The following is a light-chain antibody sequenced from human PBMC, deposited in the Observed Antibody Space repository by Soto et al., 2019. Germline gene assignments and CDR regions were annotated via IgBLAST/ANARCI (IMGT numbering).Light chain of an antibody. J-gene: IGLJ2*01. V-gene: IGLV2-14*01. CDR3: CSYTSLSTEV. CDR1: SSDVGGYNH. Sequence: QSVLTQPASVSGSPGQSITISCTGTSSDVGGYNHVSWYQHSPGKAPKLILFAVSDRPSGVSHRFSGSKSGNTASLTISGLQADDEADYYCCSYTSLSTEVFGGGTKVTVL. CDR2: AVS.